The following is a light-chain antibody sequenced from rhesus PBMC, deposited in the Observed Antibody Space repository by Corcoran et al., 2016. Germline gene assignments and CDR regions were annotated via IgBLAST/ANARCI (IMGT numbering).Light chain of an antibody. J-gene: IGKJ3*01. CDR1: QGISNW. V-gene: IGKV1-69*01. CDR2: RAS. Sequence: DIQMTQSPSSLSASVGDRVTITCRASQGISNWLAWYQQKPGKAPNLLIYRASNLKTGVPSRFSGSGSGTDFTLTISSLQPEDIATYYCQQQDNFPFTFGPGTKLDIK. CDR3: QQQDNFPFT.